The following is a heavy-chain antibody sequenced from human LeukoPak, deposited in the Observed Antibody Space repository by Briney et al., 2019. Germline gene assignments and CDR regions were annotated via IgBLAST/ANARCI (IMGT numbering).Heavy chain of an antibody. V-gene: IGHV3-7*03. D-gene: IGHD4-11*01. CDR3: ASNYGG. CDR1: GFTFNSCW. CDR2: IKQDGSEK. J-gene: IGHJ4*02. Sequence: GGSLRLSCVVSGFTFNSCWMYWVRQAPGKGLEWVANIKQDGSEKYYVDSVRGRFTISRDNAKNSLSLQMNSLRAEDTAVYYCASNYGGWGQGTLVTVSS.